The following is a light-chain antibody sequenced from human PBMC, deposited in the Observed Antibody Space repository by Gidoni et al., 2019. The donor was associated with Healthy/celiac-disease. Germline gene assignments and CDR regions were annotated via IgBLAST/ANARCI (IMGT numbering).Light chain of an antibody. CDR1: QGISSY. Sequence: AIRMTQSPSSFSASTGDRVTITCRASQGISSYLAWYQQKPGKAPKLLIYAASTLQSGVPSRFSGSGSGTDFTLTISCLPSEDFATYYCQQYYSYPLTFGGGTKVEI. V-gene: IGKV1-8*01. J-gene: IGKJ4*01. CDR3: QQYYSYPLT. CDR2: AAS.